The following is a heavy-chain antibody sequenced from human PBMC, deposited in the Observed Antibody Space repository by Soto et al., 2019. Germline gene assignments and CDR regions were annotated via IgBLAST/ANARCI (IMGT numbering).Heavy chain of an antibody. V-gene: IGHV3-9*01. CDR1: GFTFDDYA. J-gene: IGHJ4*02. D-gene: IGHD2-2*01. CDR2: ISWNSGSI. CDR3: AKGGQLLTEGGGY. Sequence: DVQLVESRGGLVQPGRSLRLSCAASGFTFDDYAMHWVRQAPGKGLEWVSGISWNSGSIGYADSVKGRFTISRDNAKNSLYLQMNSLRAEDTALYYCAKGGQLLTEGGGYWGQGTLVTVSS.